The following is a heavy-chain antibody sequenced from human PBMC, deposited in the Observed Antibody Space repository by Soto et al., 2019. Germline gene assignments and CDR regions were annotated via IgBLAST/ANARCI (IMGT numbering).Heavy chain of an antibody. CDR3: ARFKLGDDY. V-gene: IGHV1-69*02. Sequence: QVQLVQSGAEVRKPGSSVKVSCQASGGTFSNSTVTWLRQAPGQGLEWMGRLIPILGLANYAQKFRGRLTITADKSTTTAYMELRSLRSEDTAMYYCARFKLGDDYWGQGTLVTVSS. D-gene: IGHD5-12*01. CDR2: LIPILGLA. J-gene: IGHJ4*02. CDR1: GGTFSNST.